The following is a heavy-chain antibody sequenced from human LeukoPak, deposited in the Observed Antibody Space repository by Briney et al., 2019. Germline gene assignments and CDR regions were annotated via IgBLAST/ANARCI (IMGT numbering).Heavy chain of an antibody. Sequence: SETLSLTCTVSGGSLGTYHWSWIRQPPGKGLEWIGYINFSGTTNYNPSLKSRVSISVDTSKNQFSLRLSSMTAADTAVYYCARGTMMVGPWGQGTRSPSPQ. J-gene: IGHJ5*02. CDR3: ARGTMMVGP. CDR1: GGSLGTYH. CDR2: INFSGTT. D-gene: IGHD3-22*01. V-gene: IGHV4-59*01.